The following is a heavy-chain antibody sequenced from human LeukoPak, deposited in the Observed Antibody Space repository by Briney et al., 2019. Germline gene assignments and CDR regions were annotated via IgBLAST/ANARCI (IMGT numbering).Heavy chain of an antibody. V-gene: IGHV3-11*03. CDR2: ISSSSSYT. CDR3: AAGTAADF. D-gene: IGHD6-13*01. J-gene: IGHJ4*02. CDR1: GIPFSDYY. Sequence: PGGSLRLSCVVSGIPFSDYYMNWIRQAPGKGLEWISYISSSSSYTDYADSAKGRFTISRDNAKSALYLHLNSLRLEGTAVYYCAAGTAADFWGQGTLVTVSS.